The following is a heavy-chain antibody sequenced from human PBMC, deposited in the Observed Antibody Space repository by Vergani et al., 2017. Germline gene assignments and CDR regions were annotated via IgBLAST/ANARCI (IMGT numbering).Heavy chain of an antibody. J-gene: IGHJ4*02. D-gene: IGHD3-9*01. CDR1: EYTFSNYY. Sequence: QVQVVQSGAEVKKSGASVKVSCKTSEYTFSNYYMHWVRQAPGQGLEWMGIINPSGGHTNYAQKFQGRVTMTRDTSTSTVYMELSSLRSEDTAIYYCARGDYGILTGYRYCGQGTLVTVSA. CDR3: ARGDYGILTGYRY. CDR2: INPSGGHT. V-gene: IGHV1-46*03.